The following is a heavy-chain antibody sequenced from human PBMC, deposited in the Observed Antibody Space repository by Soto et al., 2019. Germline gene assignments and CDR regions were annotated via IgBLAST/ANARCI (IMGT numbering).Heavy chain of an antibody. CDR2: ISAYNGKT. J-gene: IGHJ4*02. D-gene: IGHD6-25*01. CDR1: GYTFNSYG. V-gene: IGHV1-18*01. CDR3: ARRPRERAPDY. Sequence: QVQLVQSGAEVKKPGASVKVSCEASGYTFNSYGISWVRQAPGQGLEWLGWISAYNGKTNYAQSLQGRVTMTTDTSTNTAYMELRSLRSDDTAMYYCARRPRERAPDYRGQGTLVTVSS.